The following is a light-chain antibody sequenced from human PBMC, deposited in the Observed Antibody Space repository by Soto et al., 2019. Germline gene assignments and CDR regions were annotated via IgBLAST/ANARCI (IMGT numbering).Light chain of an antibody. CDR3: QQYKTYSPT. J-gene: IGKJ1*01. CDR1: QSVDNW. CDR2: MAS. V-gene: IGKV1-5*03. Sequence: DIQVTQSPSALSASVGDRVTITCRASQSVDNWLAWYQRRPGKAPKLLIYMASTLEVGVPSRFSGSASGTEFTLTISSLQPGDSATYYCQQYKTYSPTFGQGTKVDIK.